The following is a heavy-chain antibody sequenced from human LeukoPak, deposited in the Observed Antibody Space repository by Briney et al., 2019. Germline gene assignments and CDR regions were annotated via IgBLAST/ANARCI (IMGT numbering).Heavy chain of an antibody. D-gene: IGHD6-13*01. V-gene: IGHV1-69*05. CDR1: GGTFSSYA. J-gene: IGHJ3*02. CDR2: TIPIFGTA. Sequence: ASVKVSCKASGGTFSSYAISWVRQAPGQGLEWMGGTIPIFGTANYAQKFQGRVTITTDESTSTAYMELSSLRSEDTAVYYCARGYSSSWYVRDAFDIWGQGTMVTVSS. CDR3: ARGYSSSWYVRDAFDI.